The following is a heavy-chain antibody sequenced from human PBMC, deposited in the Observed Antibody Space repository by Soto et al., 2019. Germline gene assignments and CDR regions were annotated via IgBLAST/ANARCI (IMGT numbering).Heavy chain of an antibody. J-gene: IGHJ4*02. Sequence: QVQLQQWGAGLLKPSETLSLTCAVYGGSFSGYYWSWIRQPPGKGLEWIGEINHSGSTNYNPSLKSRVTISVDTSKNQFSLKLSSVTAADTAVYYCATRPRYSSGWRHTGIDYWGQGTLVTVSS. CDR2: INHSGST. CDR3: ATRPRYSSGWRHTGIDY. V-gene: IGHV4-34*01. D-gene: IGHD6-19*01. CDR1: GGSFSGYY.